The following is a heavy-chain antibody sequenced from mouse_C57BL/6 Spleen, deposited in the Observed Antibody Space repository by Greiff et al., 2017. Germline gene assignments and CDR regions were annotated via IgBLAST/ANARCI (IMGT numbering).Heavy chain of an antibody. J-gene: IGHJ1*03. D-gene: IGHD1-1*01. V-gene: IGHV5-12*01. CDR2: ISNGGGST. Sequence: EVQLVESGGGLVQPGGSLKLSCAASGFTFSDYYMYWVRQTPEKRLEWVAYISNGGGSTYYPDTVKGRFTISRDNAKNTLYLQMSRLKSEDTAMYYCARQMEYYGSFWYFDVWGTGTTVTVSS. CDR1: GFTFSDYY. CDR3: ARQMEYYGSFWYFDV.